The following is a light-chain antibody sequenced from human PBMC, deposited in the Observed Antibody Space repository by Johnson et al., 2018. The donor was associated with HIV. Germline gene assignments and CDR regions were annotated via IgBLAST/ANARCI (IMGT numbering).Light chain of an antibody. V-gene: IGLV1-51*01. CDR2: DNN. CDR3: GTWDSSLSTYV. CDR1: SSNIGNNY. Sequence: QSVLTQPPSVSAAPGQKVTISCSGSSSNIGNNYVSWYQQLPGTAPKLLIYDNNQRPSGIPDRFSVSKSGTSAPLGIHGLQTGDEADYYCGTWDSSLSTYVFGSGTKVTVL. J-gene: IGLJ1*01.